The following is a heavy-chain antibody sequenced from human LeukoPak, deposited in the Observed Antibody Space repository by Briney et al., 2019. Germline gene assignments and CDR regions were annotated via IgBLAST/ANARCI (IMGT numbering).Heavy chain of an antibody. D-gene: IGHD3-22*01. V-gene: IGHV1-69*04. Sequence: SVKVSCKASGGTFSSYAISWVRQAPGQGLEWMGRIIPILGIANYAQKFQGRVTITADKSTSTAYMELSSLRSEDTAVYYCASSRITMIVVVITEGALGYWGQGTLVTVSS. CDR2: IIPILGIA. J-gene: IGHJ4*02. CDR1: GGTFSSYA. CDR3: ASSRITMIVVVITEGALGY.